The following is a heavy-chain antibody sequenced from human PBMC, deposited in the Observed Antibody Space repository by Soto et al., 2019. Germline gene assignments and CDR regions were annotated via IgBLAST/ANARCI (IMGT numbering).Heavy chain of an antibody. CDR3: ARIPPCSSTSCHDFDY. CDR2: IFSNDEK. D-gene: IGHD2-2*01. Sequence: QVTLKESGPVLVKPTETLTLTCTVSGFSLSNARMGVSWIRQPPGKALDWLAHIFSNDEKSYSTSLKSRLTISKDTSKSQVVLTMTNMDPVDTATYYCARIPPCSSTSCHDFDYWGQGTLVTVSS. J-gene: IGHJ4*02. V-gene: IGHV2-26*01. CDR1: GFSLSNARMG.